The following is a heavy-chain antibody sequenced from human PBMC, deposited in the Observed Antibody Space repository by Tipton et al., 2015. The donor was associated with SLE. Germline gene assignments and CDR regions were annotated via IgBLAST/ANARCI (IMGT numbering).Heavy chain of an antibody. D-gene: IGHD2-2*02. CDR1: GFTFSSYW. J-gene: IGHJ3*02. CDR2: IKQDGSEK. V-gene: IGHV3-7*01. CDR3: ARLVVPAAIAAFDI. Sequence: SLRLSCAASGFTFSSYWMSWVRQAPGKGLEWVANIKQDGSEKYYVDSVKGRFTISRDNAKNSLYLQMNSLRAEDTAVYYCARLVVPAAIAAFDIWGQGTMVTVSS.